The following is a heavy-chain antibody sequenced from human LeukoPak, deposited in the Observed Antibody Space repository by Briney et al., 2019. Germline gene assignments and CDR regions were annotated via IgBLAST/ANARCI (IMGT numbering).Heavy chain of an antibody. CDR2: ISWDGGST. V-gene: IGHV3-43*01. D-gene: IGHD3-10*01. CDR3: AKDMGRYDSGSSLDY. J-gene: IGHJ4*02. Sequence: PGGSLRLSCAASGFTFDDYTMHWVRQAPGKGLEWVSLISWDGGSTYYADSVKGRFTISRDNSKNSLYLQMNGLRTEDTALYYCAKDMGRYDSGSSLDYWGQGTLVTVSS. CDR1: GFTFDDYT.